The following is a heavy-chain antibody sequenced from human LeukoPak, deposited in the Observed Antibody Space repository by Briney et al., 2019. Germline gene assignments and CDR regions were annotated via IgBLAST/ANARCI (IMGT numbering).Heavy chain of an antibody. Sequence: GGXLRLSCAASGFTFSSYWMHWVRQALGKGLVWVSRNNSDGSSTIYADSVKGRFTISRDNAKNTLYLQMNGLRAEDTAVYYCVRASFNGWYFLDYWGQGTLVTVSS. CDR1: GFTFSSYW. J-gene: IGHJ4*02. CDR2: NNSDGSST. D-gene: IGHD6-19*01. V-gene: IGHV3-74*01. CDR3: VRASFNGWYFLDY.